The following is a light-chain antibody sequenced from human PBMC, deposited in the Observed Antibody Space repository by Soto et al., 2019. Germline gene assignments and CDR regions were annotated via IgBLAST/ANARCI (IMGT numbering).Light chain of an antibody. J-gene: IGLJ2*01. CDR3: TSYTSRTSPHVV. Sequence: QSALTQPASVSGSLGQSITISCTGTSSDVGGYNYVSWYQQHPGKAPKLMIYDVTNRPSGVSDRFSASKSGNTASLNISGLQAEDEADYYCTSYTSRTSPHVVFVGGTKLTFL. V-gene: IGLV2-14*01. CDR2: DVT. CDR1: SSDVGGYNY.